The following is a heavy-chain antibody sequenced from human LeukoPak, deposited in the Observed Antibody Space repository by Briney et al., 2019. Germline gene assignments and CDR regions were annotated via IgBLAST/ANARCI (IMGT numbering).Heavy chain of an antibody. J-gene: IGHJ3*02. V-gene: IGHV3-11*01. CDR1: GFTFSDYY. Sequence: GGSLRLSCAASGFTFSDYYMSWIRQAPGKGLEWVSYISSSGSTTYYADSVKGRFTISRDNAKNSLYLQMNSLRAEDTAVYYCAKDQWITMIVVVIDDAFDIWGQGTMVTVSS. D-gene: IGHD3-22*01. CDR3: AKDQWITMIVVVIDDAFDI. CDR2: ISSSGSTT.